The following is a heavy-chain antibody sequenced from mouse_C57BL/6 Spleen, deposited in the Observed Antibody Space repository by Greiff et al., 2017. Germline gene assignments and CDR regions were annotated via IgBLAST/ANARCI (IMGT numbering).Heavy chain of an antibody. J-gene: IGHJ2*01. CDR3: ARNWDGDY. CDR2: INPSTGGT. Sequence: VQLKESGPELVKPGASVKISCKASGYSFTGYYMNWVKQSPEKSLEWIGEINPSTGGTTYNQKFKAKATLTVDKSSSTAYMQLKSLTSEDSAGYYCARNWDGDYWGQGTTLTVSS. D-gene: IGHD4-1*01. CDR1: GYSFTGYY. V-gene: IGHV1-42*01.